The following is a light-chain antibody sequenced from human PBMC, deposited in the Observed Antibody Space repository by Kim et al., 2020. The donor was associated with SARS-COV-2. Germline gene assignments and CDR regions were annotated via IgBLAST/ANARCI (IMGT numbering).Light chain of an antibody. CDR2: AAS. CDR3: QQSYSTPYT. J-gene: IGKJ2*01. CDR1: QSISSY. V-gene: IGKV1-39*01. Sequence: SASVGDRVTITCRASQSISSYLNWYQQKPGKAPKLRIYAASSLQSGVPSRFSGSGAGTYLTLAISSLQPEDFATYYCQQSYSTPYTFGQGTKLEI.